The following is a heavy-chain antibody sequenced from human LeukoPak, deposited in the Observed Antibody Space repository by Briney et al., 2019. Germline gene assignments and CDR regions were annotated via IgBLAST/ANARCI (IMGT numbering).Heavy chain of an antibody. J-gene: IGHJ4*02. CDR1: GFTFSSYS. CDR2: IGSSITTV. Sequence: GGSLRLSCAASGFTFSSYSINWVRQAPGKGLEWVSYIGSSITTVYYADSVKGRFTISRHNSENTLYLQMNSLRGEDTAVYYCARGVLGYSYGFDYWGQGTLVTVSS. CDR3: ARGVLGYSYGFDY. V-gene: IGHV3-48*01. D-gene: IGHD5-18*01.